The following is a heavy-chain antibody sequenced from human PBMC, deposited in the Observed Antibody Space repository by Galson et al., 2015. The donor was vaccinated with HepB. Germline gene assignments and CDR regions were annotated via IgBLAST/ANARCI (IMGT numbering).Heavy chain of an antibody. V-gene: IGHV3-30*18. D-gene: IGHD5-18*01. CDR2: ISYDGSNK. CDR3: AKGVGYSYGYWDY. J-gene: IGHJ4*02. CDR1: GFTFSSYG. Sequence: SLRLSCAASGFTFSSYGMHWVRQAPGKGLEWVAVISYDGSNKYYADSVKGRFTISRDNSKNTLYLQMNSLRAEDTAVYYCAKGVGYSYGYWDYWGQGTLVTVSS.